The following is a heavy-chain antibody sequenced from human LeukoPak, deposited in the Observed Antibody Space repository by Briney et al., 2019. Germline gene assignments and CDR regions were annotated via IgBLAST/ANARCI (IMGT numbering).Heavy chain of an antibody. J-gene: IGHJ4*02. CDR1: GLSFSFYS. V-gene: IGHV3-21*06. D-gene: IGHD3-10*01. CDR3: AQDLSAGLPGGFDA. Sequence: GSLRLSSAALGLSFSFYSMTWVRQATGKGLKWDSTVLRKRNYVNLAGSGKGQFAISTNDARYSLFLHMNSLRAEDSAVYFCAQDLSAGLPGGFDAWGQGTLVSASS. CDR2: VLRKRNYV.